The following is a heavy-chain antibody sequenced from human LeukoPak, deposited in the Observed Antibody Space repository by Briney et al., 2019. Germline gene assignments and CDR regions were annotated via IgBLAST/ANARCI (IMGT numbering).Heavy chain of an antibody. V-gene: IGHV4-4*07. CDR3: ARDWEDILTGSDAFDI. CDR2: IYTSGST. Sequence: SETLSLTCTVSGGSISSYYWSWIRQPAGKGPEWIGRIYTSGSTNYNPSLKSRVTMSVDTSKNQFSLKLSSVTAADTAVYYCARDWEDILTGSDAFDIWGQGTMVTVSS. D-gene: IGHD3-9*01. CDR1: GGSISSYY. J-gene: IGHJ3*02.